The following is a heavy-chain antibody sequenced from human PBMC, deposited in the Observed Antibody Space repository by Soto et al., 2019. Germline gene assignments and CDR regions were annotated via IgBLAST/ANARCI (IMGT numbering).Heavy chain of an antibody. V-gene: IGHV4-30-4*01. CDR3: ARIAAAVTNFDY. CDR2: IHYTGRT. CDR1: GGSLSSGDYY. J-gene: IGHJ4*02. D-gene: IGHD6-13*01. Sequence: SETLSLTCTVSGGSLSSGDYYWSWIRQPPGKGPEWIGYIHYTGRTYYNPSLKSRITLSVDKSKNQFSLKLSSVTAADTAVYYCARIAAAVTNFDYGGRETRVTVSS.